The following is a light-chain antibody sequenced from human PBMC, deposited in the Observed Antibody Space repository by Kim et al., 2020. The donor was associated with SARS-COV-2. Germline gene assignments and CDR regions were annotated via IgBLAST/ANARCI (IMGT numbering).Light chain of an antibody. CDR3: QQDYNFPLT. CDR1: ESISSKY. V-gene: IGKV3D-7*01. Sequence: EIVMTQSPATLSLSPGERATLSCRASESISSKYLAWYQQKPGQSPRLLIYGASTRAACIPARFSGSGSGTDFTLTISSLQPEDFAVYYCQQDYNFPLTFGGGTKLEI. J-gene: IGKJ4*01. CDR2: GAS.